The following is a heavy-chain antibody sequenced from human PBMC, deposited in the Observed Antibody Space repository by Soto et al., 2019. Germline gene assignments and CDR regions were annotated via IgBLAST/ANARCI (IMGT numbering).Heavy chain of an antibody. CDR3: AAEGIVGATRTFDY. CDR2: IVVGSGNT. D-gene: IGHD1-26*01. V-gene: IGHV1-58*01. Sequence: SVKVSCKASGFTFTSSAVQWVRQARGQRLEWIGWIVVGSGNTNYAQKFQERVTITRDMSTSTAYMELSSLRSEDTAVYYCAAEGIVGATRTFDYWGQGTLVTVSS. J-gene: IGHJ4*02. CDR1: GFTFTSSA.